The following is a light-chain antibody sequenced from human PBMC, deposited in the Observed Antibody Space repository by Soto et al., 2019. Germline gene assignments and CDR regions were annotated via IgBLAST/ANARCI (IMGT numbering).Light chain of an antibody. Sequence: DLQMTQSPSSLSASVGDRVTITCRASQAIHSYLNWYQQKPGKAPNLLIFATSTLQSGVPSRFSGSGSGTDFTLTIGSLQPGDFAPYHWQHRETFGPGTQVDIK. J-gene: IGKJ3*01. CDR2: ATS. CDR3: QHRET. CDR1: QAIHSY. V-gene: IGKV1-39*01.